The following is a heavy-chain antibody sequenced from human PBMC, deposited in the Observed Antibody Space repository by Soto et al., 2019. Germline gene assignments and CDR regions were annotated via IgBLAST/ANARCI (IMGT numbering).Heavy chain of an antibody. CDR3: ARGQNDFSPLATYYYNMDF. CDR2: ISSSSRYI. D-gene: IGHD3-3*01. V-gene: IGHV3-21*02. J-gene: IGHJ6*02. Sequence: EVQLVESGGGLVKPGGSLRLSCAASGFTFSSYSMNWVRQAPGKGLEWVSHISSSSRYIYYTDSVKGRFTLSRDNAKKSLDLQMNSLRAEDTAVYYCARGQNDFSPLATYYYNMDFWGQGTTVIVSS. CDR1: GFTFSSYS.